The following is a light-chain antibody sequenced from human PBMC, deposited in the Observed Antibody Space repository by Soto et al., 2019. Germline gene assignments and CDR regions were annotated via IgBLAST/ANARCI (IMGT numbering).Light chain of an antibody. J-gene: IGLJ2*01. CDR1: SSNIGGGYD. Sequence: QPVLTQPPSVSGAPGQRVTISCTGSSSNIGGGYDVHWYQQFPGTTPKFLIYGNTNRPSGVPDRFSASKSGTSASLDITGLQAEDEAEYFCQSYDSSLTVVFGGGTKLTVL. CDR3: QSYDSSLTVV. CDR2: GNT. V-gene: IGLV1-40*01.